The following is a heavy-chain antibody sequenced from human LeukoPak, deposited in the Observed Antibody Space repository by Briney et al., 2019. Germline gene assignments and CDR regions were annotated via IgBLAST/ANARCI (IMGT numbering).Heavy chain of an antibody. J-gene: IGHJ4*02. D-gene: IGHD6-19*01. CDR3: AKLRYSNGWYYFDY. Sequence: GGSLRLSCAASGFTFDDYGMHWVRQAPGKGLEWVSGISWNSGSIGYVDSVKGRFTISRDNAKNSLYLQMNSLRAEDTALYYCAKLRYSNGWYYFDYWGQGTLVTVSS. CDR1: GFTFDDYG. CDR2: ISWNSGSI. V-gene: IGHV3-9*01.